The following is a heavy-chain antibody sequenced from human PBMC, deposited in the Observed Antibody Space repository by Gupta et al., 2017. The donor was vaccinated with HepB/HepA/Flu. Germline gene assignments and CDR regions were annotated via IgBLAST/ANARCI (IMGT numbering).Heavy chain of an antibody. J-gene: IGHJ4*02. Sequence: EVQLLASGGGLVQPGGSLRLSCTASGFSFYRYAMAWVRQAPGEGLEWVSGISYSGEEIYYADSVKGRFTISRDNSKTTLHLQMDSLRVEDTAIYYCAKDRSYCSGGSCYFDAWGQGTLVTVSS. CDR2: ISYSGEEI. CDR3: AKDRSYCSGGSCYFDA. CDR1: GFSFYRYA. V-gene: IGHV3-23*01. D-gene: IGHD2-15*01.